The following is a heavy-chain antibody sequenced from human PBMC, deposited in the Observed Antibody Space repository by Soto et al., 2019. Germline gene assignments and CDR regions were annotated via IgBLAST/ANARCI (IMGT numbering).Heavy chain of an antibody. CDR1: GFTFRTYG. CDR2: ISNNGINK. CDR3: AKVIRADSTSSNFYYYSGLDV. Sequence: QVQLVESGGGAVQPGRSLRLSCAASGFTFRTYGTHWVRQAPGKGLEWLAVISNNGINKYYADSVKGRFTISRDNSRDTLFLQMNSLRGEDTAIYYCAKVIRADSTSSNFYYYSGLDVWGQGTTVTVS. J-gene: IGHJ6*02. V-gene: IGHV3-30*18. D-gene: IGHD6-6*01.